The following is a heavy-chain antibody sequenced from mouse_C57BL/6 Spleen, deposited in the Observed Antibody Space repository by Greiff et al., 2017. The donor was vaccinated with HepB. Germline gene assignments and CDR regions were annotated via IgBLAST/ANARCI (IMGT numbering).Heavy chain of an antibody. D-gene: IGHD3-2*02. CDR3: TITAQATCAY. CDR1: GYTFTSYW. V-gene: IGHV1-5*01. J-gene: IGHJ3*01. CDR2: IYPGNSDT. Sequence: EVQLQQSGPVLARPGASVKMSCKTSGYTFTSYWMHWVKQRPGQGLEWIGAIYPGNSDTSYNQKFKGKSKLTAVTSASTAYMELSSLTNEDSAVYYCTITAQATCAYWGQGTLVTVSA.